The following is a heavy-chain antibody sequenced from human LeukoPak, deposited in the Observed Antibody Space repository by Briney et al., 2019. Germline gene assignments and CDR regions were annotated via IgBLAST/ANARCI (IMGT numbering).Heavy chain of an antibody. V-gene: IGHV1-3*03. Sequence: ASVKVSCKASGYTFTNYAMNWVRQAPGQGLEWMGWINAGNGNTKYSQEFQGRVTITRDTSASTAYMELSSLTSEDMAVYYCARSAGDSFDYWGQGTLVTVSS. D-gene: IGHD2-21*02. CDR2: INAGNGNT. CDR1: GYTFTNYA. J-gene: IGHJ4*02. CDR3: ARSAGDSFDY.